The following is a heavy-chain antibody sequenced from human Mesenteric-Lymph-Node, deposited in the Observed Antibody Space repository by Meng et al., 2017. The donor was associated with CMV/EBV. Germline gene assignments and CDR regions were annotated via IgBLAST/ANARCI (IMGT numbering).Heavy chain of an antibody. CDR3: AKAGGSSGWYESDY. Sequence: GCSCGGNDRSWVRQAPGMGLEWVADMSGNGGITFYAHSVKGRFTIARDNSKNTLYLQMNSLRAEDTAVFYCAKAGGSSGWYESDYWGQGTLVTVSS. J-gene: IGHJ4*02. CDR1: GCSCGGND. CDR2: MSGNGGIT. D-gene: IGHD6-19*01. V-gene: IGHV3-23*01.